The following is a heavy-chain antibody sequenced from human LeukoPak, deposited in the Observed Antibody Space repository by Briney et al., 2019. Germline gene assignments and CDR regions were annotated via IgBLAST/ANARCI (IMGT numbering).Heavy chain of an antibody. CDR2: ISSSSTYI. CDR3: ARGNGRNSLTSWFDP. J-gene: IGHJ5*02. Sequence: GGSLRLSCAASGFTFSSYSMNWVRKAPGRGLEWVSSISSSSTYIYSDDPVKDPFTISRDNAKNALYLQMTSLRAEDTAVYYCARGNGRNSLTSWFDPWGQGPLVTVSS. CDR1: GFTFSSYS. D-gene: IGHD2-8*01. V-gene: IGHV3-21*01.